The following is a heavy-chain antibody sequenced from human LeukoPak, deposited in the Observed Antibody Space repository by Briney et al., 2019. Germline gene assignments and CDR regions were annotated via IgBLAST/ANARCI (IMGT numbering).Heavy chain of an antibody. J-gene: IGHJ4*02. CDR3: ARAGEYSSTRGSWDYFDY. CDR1: GFTFSSYE. D-gene: IGHD6-6*01. V-gene: IGHV3-48*03. Sequence: GGSLRLSCAASGFTFSSYEMNWVRQAPGKGLEWVSYISSSGSTIYYADSVKGRFTISRDNAKNSLYLQMNSLRAEDTAVYYCARAGEYSSTRGSWDYFDYWGQGTLVTVSS. CDR2: ISSSGSTI.